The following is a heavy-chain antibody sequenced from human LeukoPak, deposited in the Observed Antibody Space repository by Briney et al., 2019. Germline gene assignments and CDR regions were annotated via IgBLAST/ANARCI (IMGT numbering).Heavy chain of an antibody. V-gene: IGHV1-69*06. CDR2: IIPIFGTA. Sequence: GGSLRLSCAASGFTFSSYAISWVRQAPGQGLEWMGGIIPIFGTANYAQKFQGRVTITADKSTSTAYMELSSLRSEDTAVYYCARGGQWLVPFWDYWGQGTLVTVSS. J-gene: IGHJ4*02. CDR3: ARGGQWLVPFWDY. D-gene: IGHD6-19*01. CDR1: GFTFSSYA.